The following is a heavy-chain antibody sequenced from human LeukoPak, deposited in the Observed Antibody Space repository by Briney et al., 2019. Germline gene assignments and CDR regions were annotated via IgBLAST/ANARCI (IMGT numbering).Heavy chain of an antibody. Sequence: KPSETLSLTCAVYGGSFSGYYWSWIRQPPGKGLEWIGEINHSGSSNYNVSLKSRVTISVDTSKNQFSLKLSSVTAADTAVYYCARDREYYYDSSGYSLDYWGQGTLVTVSS. CDR3: ARDREYYYDSSGYSLDY. D-gene: IGHD3-22*01. CDR2: INHSGSS. CDR1: GGSFSGYY. J-gene: IGHJ4*02. V-gene: IGHV4-34*01.